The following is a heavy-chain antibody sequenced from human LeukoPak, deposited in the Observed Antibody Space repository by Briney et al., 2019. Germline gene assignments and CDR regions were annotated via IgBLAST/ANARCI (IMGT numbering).Heavy chain of an antibody. CDR2: INPNSGGT. D-gene: IGHD3-3*01. Sequence: GASVKVSCKASGYTFTGYYMHWVRQAPGQGLEWMGRINPNSGGTNYAQKFQGRVTMTRDTSISTAYMELSRLRSDDTAVYYCARAGYDFCSGYPSYYFDYWGQGTLVTVSS. CDR1: GYTFTGYY. J-gene: IGHJ4*02. V-gene: IGHV1-2*06. CDR3: ARAGYDFCSGYPSYYFDY.